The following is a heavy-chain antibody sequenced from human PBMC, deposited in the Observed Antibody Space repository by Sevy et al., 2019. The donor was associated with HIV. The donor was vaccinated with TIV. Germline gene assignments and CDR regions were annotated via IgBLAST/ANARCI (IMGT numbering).Heavy chain of an antibody. V-gene: IGHV3-23*01. J-gene: IGHJ3*02. CDR1: GFTFSSYA. CDR3: AKDRITMIGDAFDI. CDR2: MSGFGGRP. D-gene: IGHD3-10*02. Sequence: GGSLRLSCAASGFTFSSYAMSWVRQAPGKGLEWVSGMSGFGGRPYYADSVKGRFTISRDNSKNTLYLQMNSLRAGDTAVYYCAKDRITMIGDAFDIWGQGTMVTVSS.